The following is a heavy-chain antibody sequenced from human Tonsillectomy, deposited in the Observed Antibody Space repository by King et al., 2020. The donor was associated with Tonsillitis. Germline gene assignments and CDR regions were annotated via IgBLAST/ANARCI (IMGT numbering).Heavy chain of an antibody. Sequence: QLQESGPGLVKPSETLSLTCTVSGGSISSSSYYWGWIRQPPGTGLEWIGSIYYSGSTYYNPSLKSRVTISVDTSKNQFSLKLRSVTAADTAVYYCARQGLWNEDSVYYFDYWGQGTLVTVSS. CDR3: ARQGLWNEDSVYYFDY. CDR2: IYYSGST. V-gene: IGHV4-39*07. D-gene: IGHD1-1*01. J-gene: IGHJ4*02. CDR1: GGSISSSSYY.